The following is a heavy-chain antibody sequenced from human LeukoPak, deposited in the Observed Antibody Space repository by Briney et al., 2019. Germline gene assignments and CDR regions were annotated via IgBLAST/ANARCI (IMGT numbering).Heavy chain of an antibody. D-gene: IGHD6-6*01. CDR3: ARQESEYSSYYFDY. V-gene: IGHV4-59*08. Sequence: PSETLSLTCTVSGGSISSYYWSWIRQPPGKGLGWVGYIYYSGSTNYNPSLKSRVTISVDTSKNQFSLKLSSVTAADTAVYYCARQESEYSSYYFDYWGQGTLVTVSS. CDR2: IYYSGST. CDR1: GGSISSYY. J-gene: IGHJ4*02.